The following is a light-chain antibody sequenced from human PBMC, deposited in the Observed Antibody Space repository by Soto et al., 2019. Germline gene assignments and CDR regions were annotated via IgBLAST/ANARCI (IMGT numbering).Light chain of an antibody. Sequence: QSVLTQPPSASGTPGQRITISCSGSSSNIGDNPVNWYQQLPGAASKLLIYINDQRPSGVPDRFSGSKSGTSASLAISGLQPEDEADYYCAAWDDSLNALFGTGTKVTV. CDR2: IND. CDR1: SSNIGDNP. V-gene: IGLV1-44*01. J-gene: IGLJ1*01. CDR3: AAWDDSLNAL.